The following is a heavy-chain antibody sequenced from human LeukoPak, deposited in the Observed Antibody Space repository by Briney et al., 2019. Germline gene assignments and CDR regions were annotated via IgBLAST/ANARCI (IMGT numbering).Heavy chain of an antibody. J-gene: IGHJ4*02. CDR3: ATYRQVLLPFES. Sequence: PGGSLRLSCAASGFTFDDYGMSWVRQAPGKGLEWVSGINWNGGSTGYADSVKGRFTISRDNAKNSLYLQMISLRAEDTAIYYCATYRQVLLPFESWGQGTLVTVSS. D-gene: IGHD2-8*02. CDR1: GFTFDDYG. CDR2: INWNGGST. V-gene: IGHV3-20*04.